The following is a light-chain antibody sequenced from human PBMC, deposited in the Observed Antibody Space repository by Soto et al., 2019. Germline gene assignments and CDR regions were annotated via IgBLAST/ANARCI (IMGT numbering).Light chain of an antibody. CDR3: QQYYSTPRT. Sequence: DIVITQSPDSLGVSLGERATINCKSSQSVLYSSNNKNYLAWYQQKPGQPPKLLIYWASTRDSGVPDRFSGSGSGTDFTLTISSLQAEDVAVYYCQQYYSTPRTLGQGTKVDIK. CDR1: QSVLYSSNNKNY. J-gene: IGKJ1*01. V-gene: IGKV4-1*01. CDR2: WAS.